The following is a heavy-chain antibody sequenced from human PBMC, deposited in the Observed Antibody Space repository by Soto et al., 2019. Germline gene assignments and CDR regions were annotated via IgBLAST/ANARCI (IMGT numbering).Heavy chain of an antibody. CDR1: GGSCSGYY. CDR2: INHSGST. V-gene: IGHV4-34*01. Sequence: SETLSLTCAVYGGSCSGYYWSWIRQPPGKGLEWIGEINHSGSTNYNPSLKSRVTISVDTSKNQFSLKLSSVTAADTAVYYCARHPQYSSGWYLGYNWFDPWGQGTLVTVSS. CDR3: ARHPQYSSGWYLGYNWFDP. D-gene: IGHD6-19*01. J-gene: IGHJ5*02.